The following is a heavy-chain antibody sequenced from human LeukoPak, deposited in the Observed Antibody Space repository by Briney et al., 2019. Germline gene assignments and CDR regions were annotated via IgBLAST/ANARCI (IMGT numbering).Heavy chain of an antibody. D-gene: IGHD3-10*01. J-gene: IGHJ6*03. Sequence: GGSLRLSCAASGFTFSSYWMHWVRQAPGTGLVWVSRINSDGSSTTYADSVKGRFTISRDNSKNTLYLQMNSLRAEDTAVYYCARDYSPRITMVRGATQGYYYMDVWGKGTTVTVSS. V-gene: IGHV3-74*01. CDR2: INSDGSST. CDR3: ARDYSPRITMVRGATQGYYYMDV. CDR1: GFTFSSYW.